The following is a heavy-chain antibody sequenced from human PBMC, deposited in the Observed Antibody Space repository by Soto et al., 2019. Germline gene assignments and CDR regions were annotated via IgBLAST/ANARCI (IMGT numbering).Heavy chain of an antibody. J-gene: IGHJ4*02. V-gene: IGHV4-39*01. CDR3: ASRHCSGGSCYNPGFDY. CDR2: IFFTGNI. D-gene: IGHD2-15*01. Sequence: CXVSGASLSSISYYWCWIRQPPGKGLEWVGSIFFTGNIYYNPSLKSRVTISVDTSRNQFSLMVNSVTAADTAVYYCASRHCSGGSCYNPGFDYWGQGALVTVSS. CDR1: GASLSSISYY.